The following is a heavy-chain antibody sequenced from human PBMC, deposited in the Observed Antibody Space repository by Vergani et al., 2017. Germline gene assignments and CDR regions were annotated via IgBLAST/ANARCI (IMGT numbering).Heavy chain of an antibody. Sequence: QVQLVQSGAEVKKPGASVKVSCWASGYTFIEYDIDWLRQAAGQGLEWMGWMNPKSGNSGFAQKFQGRVTMTRDTSISTAYMELNSLTSEDTAVYYCARAPGRRCSGGSCYSSFRWFDPWGQGTLVTVFS. CDR3: ARAPGRRCSGGSCYSSFRWFDP. D-gene: IGHD2-15*01. CDR2: MNPKSGNS. V-gene: IGHV1-8*01. J-gene: IGHJ5*02. CDR1: GYTFIEYD.